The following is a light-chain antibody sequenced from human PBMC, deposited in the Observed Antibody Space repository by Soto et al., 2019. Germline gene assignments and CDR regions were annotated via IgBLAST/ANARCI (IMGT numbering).Light chain of an antibody. V-gene: IGKV3-11*01. CDR1: QSVGSS. Sequence: EIVLTQSPATLSLSPGERATLSCRVSQSVGSSLAWYQQKPGQAPRLLIYDASNRATGIPDRFSGSGSGTEFTLTISSLQSEDFAVYYCQQYNNWPSKTFGQGTKVDIK. J-gene: IGKJ1*01. CDR3: QQYNNWPSKT. CDR2: DAS.